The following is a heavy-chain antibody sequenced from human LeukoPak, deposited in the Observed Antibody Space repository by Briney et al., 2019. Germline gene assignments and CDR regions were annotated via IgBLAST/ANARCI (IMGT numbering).Heavy chain of an antibody. J-gene: IGHJ5*02. CDR1: GYTFTSYG. Sequence: ASVKVSCKASGYTFTSYGISWVRQAPGQGLEWMGWISAYNGNTNYAQKLQGRVTMTTDTSTSTAYMELRSLRSDDTAVYCCARVGGGGWFGELLVFKEWFDPWGQGTLVTVSS. CDR3: ARVGGGGWFGELLVFKEWFDP. CDR2: ISAYNGNT. D-gene: IGHD3-10*01. V-gene: IGHV1-18*01.